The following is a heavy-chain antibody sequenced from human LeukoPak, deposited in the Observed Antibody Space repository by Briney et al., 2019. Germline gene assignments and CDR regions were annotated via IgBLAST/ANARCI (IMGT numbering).Heavy chain of an antibody. J-gene: IGHJ6*02. Sequence: ASVKVSCKASGYTFTSYGISWVRQAPGQGLEWMGWISAYNGNTNYAQKLQGRVTMTTDTSTSTAYMELGSLRSDDTAVYYCARDGSSWYDYYYYYGMDVWGQGTTVTVS. CDR2: ISAYNGNT. CDR1: GYTFTSYG. V-gene: IGHV1-18*01. CDR3: ARDGSSWYDYYYYYGMDV. D-gene: IGHD6-13*01.